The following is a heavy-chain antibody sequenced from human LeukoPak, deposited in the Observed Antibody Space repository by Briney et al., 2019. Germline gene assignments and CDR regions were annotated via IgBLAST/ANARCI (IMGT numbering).Heavy chain of an antibody. CDR1: GYTFTSYY. CDR3: ARYSTNWFDP. V-gene: IGHV1-46*03. D-gene: IGHD2-15*01. CDR2: INPSGGST. J-gene: IGHJ5*02. Sequence: GASVKVSCKASGYTFTSYYIHWVRQAPGQGLEWMGIINPSGGSTSYAQRFQGRVTIARDTSTSTVYMELSSLRSEDTAVYYCARYSTNWFDPWGQGTLVTVSS.